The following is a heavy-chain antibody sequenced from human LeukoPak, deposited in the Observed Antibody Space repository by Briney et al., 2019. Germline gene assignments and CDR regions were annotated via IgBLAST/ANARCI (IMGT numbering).Heavy chain of an antibody. CDR3: ARVSRGRGGYYYYMDV. D-gene: IGHD6-25*01. V-gene: IGHV4-34*01. CDR2: VNDSGIT. Sequence: SETLSLTCAVYSGSFSGYYWSWIRQPPGKGLEWIGEVNDSGITNCNPSLKSRVTISVDTSKNQFSLKLSSVTAADTAVYYCARVSRGRGGYYYYMDVWGKGTTVTISS. J-gene: IGHJ6*03. CDR1: SGSFSGYY.